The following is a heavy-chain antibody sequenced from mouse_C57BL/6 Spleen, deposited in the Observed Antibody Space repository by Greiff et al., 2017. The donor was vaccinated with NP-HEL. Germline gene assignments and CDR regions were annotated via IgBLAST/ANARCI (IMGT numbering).Heavy chain of an antibody. Sequence: EVKLQESGPGMVKPSQSLSLTCTVTGYSITSGYDWHWIRHFPGNKLEWMGYISYSGSTNYNPSLKSRISITHDTSKNHFFLKLNSVTTEDTATYYCARTTRPGRGFAYWGQGTLVTVSA. CDR1: GYSITSGYD. CDR3: ARTTRPGRGFAY. J-gene: IGHJ3*01. D-gene: IGHD2-13*01. CDR2: ISYSGST. V-gene: IGHV3-1*01.